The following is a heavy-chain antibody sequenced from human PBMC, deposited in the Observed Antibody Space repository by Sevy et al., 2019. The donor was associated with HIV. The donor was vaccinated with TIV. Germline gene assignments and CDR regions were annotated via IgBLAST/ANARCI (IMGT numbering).Heavy chain of an antibody. CDR3: AREYLHWLDP. CDR1: GFIFYTYG. Sequence: GGSLRLSCAASGFIFYTYGIHWVRQAPGKGLEWVGVISYDGSNQYYGDSVKGRFTISRDNSKNTVYVQMNNLRFEDTAVYYCAREYLHWLDPWGQGTLVTVSS. V-gene: IGHV3-33*05. CDR2: ISYDGSNQ. J-gene: IGHJ5*02.